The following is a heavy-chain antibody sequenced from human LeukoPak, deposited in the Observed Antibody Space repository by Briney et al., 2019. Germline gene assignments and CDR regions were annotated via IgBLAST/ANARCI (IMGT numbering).Heavy chain of an antibody. J-gene: IGHJ3*02. CDR3: AKVRGVGSGSWRNAFEI. CDR1: GFTFSSYA. CDR2: ISYDGSNK. Sequence: GGSLRLSCAASGFTFSSYAMHWVRQAPGKGLEWVAVISYDGSNKYYADSVKGRFTISRDNSKNTLYLQMNSLRAEDTAVYYCAKVRGVGSGSWRNAFEIWGQGTMVTVSS. V-gene: IGHV3-30-3*01. D-gene: IGHD6-13*01.